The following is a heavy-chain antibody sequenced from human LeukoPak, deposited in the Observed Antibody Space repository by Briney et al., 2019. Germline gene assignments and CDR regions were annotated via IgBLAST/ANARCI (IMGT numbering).Heavy chain of an antibody. D-gene: IGHD3-22*01. Sequence: GGSLRLSCAASGFTFDDYAMHWVRQAPGKGLEWVSSISSSSDYIYYADSLKGRFTISRDNAKNSLYLQMNSLRVEDTAVYYCTRGDFYYYDTNYWGQGTLVTVSS. J-gene: IGHJ4*02. CDR2: ISSSSDYI. V-gene: IGHV3-21*01. CDR1: GFTFDDYA. CDR3: TRGDFYYYDTNY.